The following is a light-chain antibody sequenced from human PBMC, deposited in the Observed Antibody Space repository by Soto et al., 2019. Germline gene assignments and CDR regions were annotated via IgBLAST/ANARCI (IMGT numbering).Light chain of an antibody. CDR2: RAS. CDR3: QQYNGYSRA. V-gene: IGKV1-5*03. CDR1: QTIGDW. Sequence: DTQMTQSPSTLSASIGDRVTITCRASQTIGDWLAWYQQKPGKAPKLLIYRASNLESGVPSRFSGSGSGTEFTLTISSLQPDDFATYYCQQYNGYSRAFGQGTKVEIK. J-gene: IGKJ1*01.